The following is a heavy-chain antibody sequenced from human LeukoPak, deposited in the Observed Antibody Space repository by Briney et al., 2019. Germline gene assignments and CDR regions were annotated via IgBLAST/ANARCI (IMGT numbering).Heavy chain of an antibody. D-gene: IGHD6-19*01. CDR2: IYTSGST. CDR3: ARDSIAVAHASDI. J-gene: IGHJ3*02. CDR1: GGSISSGSYY. Sequence: SETLSLTCTVSGGSISSGSYYWSWIRQPAGKGLEWIGRIYTSGSTNYNPSLKSRVTISVDTSKNQFSLKLSSVTAADTAVYYCARDSIAVAHASDIWGQGTMVTVSS. V-gene: IGHV4-61*02.